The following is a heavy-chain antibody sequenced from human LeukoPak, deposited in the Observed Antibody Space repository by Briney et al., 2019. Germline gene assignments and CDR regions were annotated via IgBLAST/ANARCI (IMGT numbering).Heavy chain of an antibody. V-gene: IGHV4-4*07. CDR1: GGSISSYY. D-gene: IGHD3-22*01. CDR2: IYTSGST. J-gene: IGHJ5*02. CDR3: ARENYYDSRGPWFDP. Sequence: SETLSLTCTVSGGSISSYYWSWIRQPAGKGLEWIGRIYTSGSTNYNPSLKSRVTMSVDTSKNQFSLKLSSVTAADTAVYYCARENYYDSRGPWFDPWGQGTLVTVSS.